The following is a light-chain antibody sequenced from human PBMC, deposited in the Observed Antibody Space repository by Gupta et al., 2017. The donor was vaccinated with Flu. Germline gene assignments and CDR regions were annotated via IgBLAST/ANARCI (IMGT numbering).Light chain of an antibody. CDR1: SSDVGGYNY. Sequence: ITISCTGTSSDVGGYNYVSWYQQHPGKAPKLMMYDVSNRPSGVSNRFSGSKSGNTASLTISGLQAEDEADYYCSSYTSSSTPWVFGTGTKVTV. J-gene: IGLJ1*01. V-gene: IGLV2-14*04. CDR2: DVS. CDR3: SSYTSSSTPWV.